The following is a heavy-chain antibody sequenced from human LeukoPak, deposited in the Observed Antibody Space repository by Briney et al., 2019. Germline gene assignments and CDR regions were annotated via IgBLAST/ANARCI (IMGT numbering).Heavy chain of an antibody. CDR1: GYSIRSGYH. CDR3: ARGTVGYCSGGSCQGWFDP. J-gene: IGHJ5*02. V-gene: IGHV4-38-2*02. D-gene: IGHD2-15*01. CDR2: IYQSGST. Sequence: SETLSLTCSVSGYSIRSGYHWAWIRQSPGKGLEWIGSIYQSGSTYDNPSLRSRVTMSMDTSKNQFSLKMRPVTAADTAVYYCARGTVGYCSGGSCQGWFDPWGQGTLVTVSS.